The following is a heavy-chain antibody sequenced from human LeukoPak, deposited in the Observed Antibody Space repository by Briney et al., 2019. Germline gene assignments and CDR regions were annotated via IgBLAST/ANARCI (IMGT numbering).Heavy chain of an antibody. Sequence: PGGSLRLSCAASGFIFSSYGLHWVRQAPGEGLEWVAFIRYDGSNKYYADSVKGRFTISRDNSKNTVYLQMNSLRAEDTAVYYCAKDFQEIKSLWFRPHGYSYYMDVWGEGTTVTISS. CDR2: IRYDGSNK. D-gene: IGHD3-10*01. CDR3: AKDFQEIKSLWFRPHGYSYYMDV. CDR1: GFIFSSYG. J-gene: IGHJ6*03. V-gene: IGHV3-30*02.